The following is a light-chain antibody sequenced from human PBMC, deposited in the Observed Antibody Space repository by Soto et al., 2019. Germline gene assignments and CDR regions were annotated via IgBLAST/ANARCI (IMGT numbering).Light chain of an antibody. V-gene: IGLV2-14*03. J-gene: IGLJ2*01. CDR1: SSDVGGYNY. CDR3: NSYTARRTLV. CDR2: NVS. Sequence: QSALTQPASVSGSPGQSITISCTGTSSDVGGYNYVSWYQHHPGKAPKLLIYNVSDRPSGVSNRFSGSKSGNTASLIISGLQAEDEADYYCNSYTARRTLVFGGGTKLTVL.